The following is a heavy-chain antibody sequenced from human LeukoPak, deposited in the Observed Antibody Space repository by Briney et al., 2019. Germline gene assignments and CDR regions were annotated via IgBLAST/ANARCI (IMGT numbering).Heavy chain of an antibody. Sequence: KTGGSLRLSCTASGFTFSNHGMSWVRQAPGKGLEWISYISSTSTDIYYVDSVKGRFTISRDNAKNSLYLQMNSLRAEDTSIYYCARRGPYFDYWGQGILVTVSS. J-gene: IGHJ4*02. V-gene: IGHV3-21*05. CDR2: ISSTSTDI. CDR1: GFTFSNHG. D-gene: IGHD3-10*01. CDR3: ARRGPYFDY.